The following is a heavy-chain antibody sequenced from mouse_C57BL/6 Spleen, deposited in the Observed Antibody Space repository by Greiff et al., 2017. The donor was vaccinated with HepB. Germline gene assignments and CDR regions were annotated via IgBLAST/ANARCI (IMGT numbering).Heavy chain of an antibody. CDR3: ARVGLRRDFDY. D-gene: IGHD2-2*01. V-gene: IGHV5-4*03. Sequence: EVKLMESGGGLVKPGGSLKLSCAASGFTFSSYAMSWVRQTPEKRLEWVATISDGGSYTYYPDNVKGRFTISRDNAKNNLYLQMSHLKSEDTAMYYCARVGLRRDFDYWGQGTTLTVSS. J-gene: IGHJ2*01. CDR2: ISDGGSYT. CDR1: GFTFSSYA.